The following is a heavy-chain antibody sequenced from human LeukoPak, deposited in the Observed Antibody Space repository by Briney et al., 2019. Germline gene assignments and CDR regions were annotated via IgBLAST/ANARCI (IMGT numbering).Heavy chain of an antibody. Sequence: SVKVSCKASGGTFSSYAISWVRQAPGQGLEWMGRIIPIFGTANYAQKFQGRVTITTDTSTSTAYMELRSLRSDDTTVYYCARRTTYYYDSSGYYYSDYWGQGTLVTVSS. CDR3: ARRTTYYYDSSGYYYSDY. CDR1: GGTFSSYA. D-gene: IGHD3-22*01. J-gene: IGHJ4*02. CDR2: IIPIFGTA. V-gene: IGHV1-69*05.